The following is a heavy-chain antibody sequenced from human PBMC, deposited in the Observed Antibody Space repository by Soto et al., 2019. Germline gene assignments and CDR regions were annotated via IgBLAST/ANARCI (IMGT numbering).Heavy chain of an antibody. D-gene: IGHD5-18*01. J-gene: IGHJ6*02. CDR1: GGSISSGDYY. CDR2: IYYSGST. Sequence: SETLSLTCTVSGGSISSGDYYWSWIRQPPGKGLEWIGYIYYSGSTYYNPSLKSRVTIPVDTSKNQFSLKLSSVTAADTAVYYCARDTAREYGMDVWGQGTTVTVSS. V-gene: IGHV4-30-4*01. CDR3: ARDTAREYGMDV.